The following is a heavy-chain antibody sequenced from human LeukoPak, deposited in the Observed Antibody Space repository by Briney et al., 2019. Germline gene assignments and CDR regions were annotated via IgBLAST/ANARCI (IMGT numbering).Heavy chain of an antibody. V-gene: IGHV3-23*01. D-gene: IGHD3-22*01. CDR3: AKDVSSGYYSRFDY. Sequence: GGSLRLSCAASGFTLSNYDMNWVRQVPGKGLEWVSGISGSGGSTYHADSVKGRFTISRDNSKNTLYLQMNSLRAEDTAVYYCAKDVSSGYYSRFDYWGQGTLVTVSS. CDR2: ISGSGGST. J-gene: IGHJ4*02. CDR1: GFTLSNYD.